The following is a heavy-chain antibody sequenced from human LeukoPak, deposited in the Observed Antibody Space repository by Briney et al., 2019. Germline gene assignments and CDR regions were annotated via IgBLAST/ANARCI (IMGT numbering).Heavy chain of an antibody. CDR2: VSGSGTA. CDR1: TGSINTFF. V-gene: IGHV4-4*07. Sequence: SETLTLTCTVSTGSINTFFWTWVRQPAGKGLEWIGRVSGSGTAYHNHSLGSRVSISLDTSNNQLFLKVFSVTAADTAVYYCARGNELTKTSGHYSFDYWSQGVLASVSS. D-gene: IGHD1-1*01. CDR3: ARGNELTKTSGHYSFDY. J-gene: IGHJ4*02.